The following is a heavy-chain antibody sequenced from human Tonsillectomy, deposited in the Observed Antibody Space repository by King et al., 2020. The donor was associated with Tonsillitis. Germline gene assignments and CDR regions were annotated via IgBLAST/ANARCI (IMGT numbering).Heavy chain of an antibody. J-gene: IGHJ6*02. D-gene: IGHD3-3*01. CDR1: GFTFSSYA. V-gene: IGHV3-30-3*01. CDR3: ARGSALRFLEWLSSLYYGMDV. CDR2: ISYDGSNK. Sequence: VQLVESGGGVVQPGRSLRLSCAASGFTFSSYAMHWVRQAPGKGLEWVAVISYDGSNKYYADSVKGRFHISRDNSKNTLYLQMNSLRAEDTAVYYCARGSALRFLEWLSSLYYGMDVWGQGTTVTVSS.